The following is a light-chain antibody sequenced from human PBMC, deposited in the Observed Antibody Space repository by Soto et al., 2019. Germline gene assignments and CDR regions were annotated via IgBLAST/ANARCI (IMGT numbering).Light chain of an antibody. Sequence: EIVLTQSPATLSLSPGERATLSCRASQSVSSYLAWYQQKPGQAPRLLIYDASNRATGIPARFSGSGSGTEFTLTISSLEPEDFAVYYCQQRSNWQLTFGGVTKVEIK. J-gene: IGKJ4*01. CDR1: QSVSSY. CDR3: QQRSNWQLT. V-gene: IGKV3-11*01. CDR2: DAS.